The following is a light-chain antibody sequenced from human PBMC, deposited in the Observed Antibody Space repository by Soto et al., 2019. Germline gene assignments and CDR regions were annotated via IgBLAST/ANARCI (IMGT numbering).Light chain of an antibody. V-gene: IGKV3-20*01. J-gene: IGKJ4*01. CDR3: QQYGSSPLT. CDR1: QSVSSSY. Sequence: EIVLTQSPGTLSLSPGERATLSCRASQSVSSSYLAWYQQKPGQATRLLISGASTRATGIPDRFSGSGSGTDFTLSISRLEPEDFVVYYCQQYGSSPLTFGGGTKVELK. CDR2: GAS.